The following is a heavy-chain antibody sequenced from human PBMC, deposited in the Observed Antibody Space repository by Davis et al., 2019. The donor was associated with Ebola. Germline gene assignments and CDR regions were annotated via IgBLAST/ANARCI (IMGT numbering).Heavy chain of an antibody. CDR3: AFFSSTVDY. D-gene: IGHD6-13*01. V-gene: IGHV7-4-1*02. CDR2: INTNTGNP. CDR1: GNTISAYT. J-gene: IGHJ4*02. Sequence: AASVKVSCKASGNTISAYTIDWVRQAPGQGLEWMGWINTNTGNPTYAQGFTGRFVFSLDTSVSTAYLQISSLKAEDTAVYYCAFFSSTVDYWGQGTLVTVSS.